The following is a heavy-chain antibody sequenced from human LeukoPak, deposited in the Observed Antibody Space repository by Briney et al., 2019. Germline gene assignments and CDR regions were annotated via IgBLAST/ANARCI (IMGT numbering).Heavy chain of an antibody. D-gene: IGHD3-9*01. CDR2: ITVSGGRT. CDR3: AKRYFDWSANEGHDY. V-gene: IGHV3-23*01. J-gene: IGHJ4*02. Sequence: GGSLRLSCAASGLILSSYVMSWVRQAPGKGLEWVSTITVSGGRTYYADSVKGRFTISRDNSKNTLYLQMNSLRAEDTAVYYCAKRYFDWSANEGHDYWGQGTLVTVSS. CDR1: GLILSSYV.